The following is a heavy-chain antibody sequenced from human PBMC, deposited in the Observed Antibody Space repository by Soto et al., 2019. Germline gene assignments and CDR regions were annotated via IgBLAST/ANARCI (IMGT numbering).Heavy chain of an antibody. J-gene: IGHJ4*02. D-gene: IGHD6-13*01. CDR1: GFTFSSYA. V-gene: IGHV3-30-3*01. CDR3: ARSESSGAAAGTGFDY. CDR2: ISYDGSNK. Sequence: VQLVESGGGLVQPGGSLRLSCAASGFTFSSYAMHWVRQAPGKGLEWVAVISYDGSNKYYADSVKGRFTISRDNSKNTLYLQMNSLRAEDTAVYYCARSESSGAAAGTGFDYWGQGTLVTVSS.